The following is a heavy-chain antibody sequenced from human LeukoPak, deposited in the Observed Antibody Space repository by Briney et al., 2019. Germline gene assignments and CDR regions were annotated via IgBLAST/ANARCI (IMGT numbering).Heavy chain of an antibody. J-gene: IGHJ5*02. Sequence: GGSLRLSCAASGFTVSGNYMTWVRQAPGEGLEWVSVIYSGGSTYYADSVKGRFTISRDNSKNTLYLQMNSLRAEDTAVYYCARVYTGDWFDPWGQGTLVTVSS. CDR2: IYSGGST. CDR3: ARVYTGDWFDP. CDR1: GFTVSGNY. V-gene: IGHV3-66*01. D-gene: IGHD2-8*01.